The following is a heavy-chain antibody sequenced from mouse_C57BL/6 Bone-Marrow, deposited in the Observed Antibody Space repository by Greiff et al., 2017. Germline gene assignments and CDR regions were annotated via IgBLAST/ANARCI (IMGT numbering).Heavy chain of an antibody. CDR3: AREGAYYSNYDAMDY. Sequence: QVQLQQSGAELARPGASVKLSCKASGYTFTSYGISWVKQRTGLGLEWIGEIYPRSGNTYYNEKFKGKATLTADKSSSTAYMELRSLTSEDSAVYFCAREGAYYSNYDAMDYWGQGTSVTVSS. D-gene: IGHD2-5*01. CDR1: GYTFTSYG. V-gene: IGHV1-81*01. J-gene: IGHJ4*01. CDR2: IYPRSGNT.